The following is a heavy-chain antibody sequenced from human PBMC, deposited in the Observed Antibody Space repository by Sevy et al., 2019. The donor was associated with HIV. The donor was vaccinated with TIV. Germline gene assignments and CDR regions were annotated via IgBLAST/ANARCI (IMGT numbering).Heavy chain of an antibody. Sequence: GGSLRLSCATSGFTFSSYSMHWVSQAPGKGLEWVATISYDGSNKHYADSVKGRFTISRDNFKNSLSLQMNSLRAEDTAMYYCALERLSSDVAEYFQNWGQGTLVTVSS. CDR2: ISYDGSNK. J-gene: IGHJ1*01. CDR3: ALERLSSDVAEYFQN. D-gene: IGHD1-1*01. V-gene: IGHV3-30-3*01. CDR1: GFTFSSYS.